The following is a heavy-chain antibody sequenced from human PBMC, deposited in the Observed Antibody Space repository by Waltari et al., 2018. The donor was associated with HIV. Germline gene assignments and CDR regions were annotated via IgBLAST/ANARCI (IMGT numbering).Heavy chain of an antibody. Sequence: QVQLVQSGAVVKKPGASVRISCETSGYSFISYALHWVRQAPGQRLEWLGWINVGNYNTKYSQKFQDRVTSTGDTSASTGYMELSSLRSEDTAVYFCARDYDFWSGGYHYYGMDVWGQGTTVTVSS. D-gene: IGHD3-3*01. CDR3: ARDYDFWSGGYHYYGMDV. CDR2: INVGNYNT. CDR1: GYSFISYA. V-gene: IGHV1-3*01. J-gene: IGHJ6*02.